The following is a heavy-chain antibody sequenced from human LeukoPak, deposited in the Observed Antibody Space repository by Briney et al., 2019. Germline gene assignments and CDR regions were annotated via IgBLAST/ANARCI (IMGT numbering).Heavy chain of an antibody. CDR3: ARDPAMIVESYYFDY. D-gene: IGHD3-22*01. J-gene: IGHJ4*02. Sequence: ASVKVSCKASGYIFTDYYMHWVRQAPGQELGWMGRINPNSGGTNYAQKFQGRVTMTRDTSISTAYTELSSLRSDDTAVYYCARDPAMIVESYYFDYWGQGTLVTVSS. CDR2: INPNSGGT. V-gene: IGHV1/OR15-1*02. CDR1: GYIFTDYY.